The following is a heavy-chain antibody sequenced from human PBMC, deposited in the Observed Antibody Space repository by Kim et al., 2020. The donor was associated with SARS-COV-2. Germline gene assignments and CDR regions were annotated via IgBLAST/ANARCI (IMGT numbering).Heavy chain of an antibody. CDR2: IYYSGST. V-gene: IGHV4-59*08. CDR1: GGSISSYY. CDR3: ARHRLGVTNWFDP. Sequence: SETLSLTCTVSGGSISSYYWSWIRQPPGKGLEWIGYIYYSGSTNYNPSLKSRVTISVDTSKNKFSLKLSSVTAADTAVYYCARHRLGVTNWFDPWGQGTLVTVSS. J-gene: IGHJ5*02. D-gene: IGHD3-16*01.